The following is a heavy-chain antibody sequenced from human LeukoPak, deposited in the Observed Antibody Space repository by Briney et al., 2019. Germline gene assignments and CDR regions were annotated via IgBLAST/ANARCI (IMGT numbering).Heavy chain of an antibody. Sequence: GESLQISCKSSGSRFTSYWIGWVRQLPGKGLEWMGILYPGDSDTRYSPSFQGQVTISADRSITTAYLQWSSRKASDTAMYYCARLYLPYTSAWYGSAFDIWGQGTMVTVSS. CDR1: GSRFTSYW. V-gene: IGHV5-51*01. J-gene: IGHJ3*02. CDR3: ARLYLPYTSAWYGSAFDI. D-gene: IGHD6-13*01. CDR2: LYPGDSDT.